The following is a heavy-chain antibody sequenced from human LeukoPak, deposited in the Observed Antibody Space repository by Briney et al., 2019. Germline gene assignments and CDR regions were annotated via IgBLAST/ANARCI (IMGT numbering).Heavy chain of an antibody. D-gene: IGHD2-2*01. CDR3: ARDVRNQYQVNWFDP. V-gene: IGHV4-4*07. CDR1: GGSISSYY. CDR2: IYTSGST. J-gene: IGHJ5*02. Sequence: PSETLSLTCTVSGGSISSYYWSWIRRPAGKGLEWIGRIYTSGSTNYNPSLKSRVTMSVDTSKNQFSLKLSSVTAADTAVYYCARDVRNQYQVNWFDPWGQGTLVTVSS.